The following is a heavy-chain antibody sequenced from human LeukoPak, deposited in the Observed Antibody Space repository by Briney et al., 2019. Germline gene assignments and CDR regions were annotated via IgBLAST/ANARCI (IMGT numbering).Heavy chain of an antibody. CDR3: ASASTAERTETFDY. Sequence: GVSVSVSYRASVRTFKNYAISWVRQAPGQAREGIGGIIPILGIAKYAQKFQGRVTITADKSTSTAYMELSSLRSEDTAVYYCASASTAERTETFDYWGQGTLVTVSS. J-gene: IGHJ4*02. V-gene: IGHV1-69*10. CDR2: IIPILGIA. CDR1: VRTFKNYA. D-gene: IGHD6-13*01.